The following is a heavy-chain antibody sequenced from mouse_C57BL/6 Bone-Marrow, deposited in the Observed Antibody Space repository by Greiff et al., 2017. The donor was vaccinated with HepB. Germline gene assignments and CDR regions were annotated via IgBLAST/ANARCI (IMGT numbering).Heavy chain of an antibody. D-gene: IGHD3-2*02. V-gene: IGHV14-2*01. J-gene: IGHJ2*01. CDR1: GFNIKDYY. Sequence: VQLQQSGAELVKPGASVKLSCTASGFNIKDYYMHWVKQRTEQGLEWIGRIDPEDGETKYAPNFQGKSTITADTSSNTAYLQLSSLTSEDTAVYYCATLRLRYWGQGTTLTVSS. CDR2: IDPEDGET. CDR3: ATLRLRY.